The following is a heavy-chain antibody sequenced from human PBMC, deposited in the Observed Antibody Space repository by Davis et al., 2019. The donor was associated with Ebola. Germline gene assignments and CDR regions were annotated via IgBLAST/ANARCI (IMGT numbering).Heavy chain of an antibody. J-gene: IGHJ4*02. D-gene: IGHD6-19*01. Sequence: GESLKISCAASGFTFSSYSMNWVRQAPGKGLEWVSYISSSSSTIYYADSVKGRFTISRDNAKNSLYLQMNSLRDEDTALYYCAKDIGVRWLAFDYWGQGTLVTVSS. CDR1: GFTFSSYS. V-gene: IGHV3-48*02. CDR3: AKDIGVRWLAFDY. CDR2: ISSSSSTI.